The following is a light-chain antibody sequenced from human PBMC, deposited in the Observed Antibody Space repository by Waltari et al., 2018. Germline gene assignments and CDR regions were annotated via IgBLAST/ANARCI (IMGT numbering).Light chain of an antibody. V-gene: IGKV1-39*01. Sequence: DIQMTQSPSSLSASVGDTVPLSCRASQTIDVYLNWYQQQPGKAPNLLIYAASTLLIGVPSRFSGFGSETEFTLTITGLQPEDFATYYCQQSLDSPYTFGQGTRLEI. CDR3: QQSLDSPYT. CDR1: QTIDVY. CDR2: AAS. J-gene: IGKJ2*01.